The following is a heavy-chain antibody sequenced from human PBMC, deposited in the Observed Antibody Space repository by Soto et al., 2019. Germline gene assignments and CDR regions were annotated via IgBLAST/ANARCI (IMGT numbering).Heavy chain of an antibody. D-gene: IGHD6-19*01. CDR3: AGEQWLVQGGMDY. V-gene: IGHV4-39*01. Sequence: SETLSLTCTISGGSISSSSYYWGWIRQPPGKGLGWIGSIYYSGSTYYNPSLKSRVTISVDTSKNQFSLKLSSVTAADTAVYYCAGEQWLVQGGMDYWGQGTLVTVSS. J-gene: IGHJ4*02. CDR1: GGSISSSSYY. CDR2: IYYSGST.